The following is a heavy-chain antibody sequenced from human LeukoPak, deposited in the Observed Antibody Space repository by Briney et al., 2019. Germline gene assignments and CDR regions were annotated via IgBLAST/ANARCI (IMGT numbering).Heavy chain of an antibody. CDR1: GFTFSSHG. CDR2: IWYDGSDK. CDR3: ARDGGYHSSGPFDY. Sequence: PGGSLRLSCAASGFTFSSHGTHWVRQAPGKGLEWVSIIWYDGSDKYYTDSVKGRFTISRDNSKNTVYLQMNSLRAEDTAVYYCARDGGYHSSGPFDYWGQGTLVTVSS. D-gene: IGHD3-22*01. V-gene: IGHV3-33*01. J-gene: IGHJ4*02.